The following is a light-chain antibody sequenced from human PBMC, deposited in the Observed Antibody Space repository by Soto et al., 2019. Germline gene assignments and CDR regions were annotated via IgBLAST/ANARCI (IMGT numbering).Light chain of an antibody. CDR3: SSYTSSSTLV. CDR1: SSDVGGYKY. Sequence: QSALTQPASVSGSPGQSITISCTGTSSDVGGYKYVSWYQQHPGKAPKLMIYDVSNRPSGVSNRFSGSKSGNTASLTISGLQAEDVADYYCSSYTSSSTLVFGGGTKLTVL. CDR2: DVS. V-gene: IGLV2-14*01. J-gene: IGLJ2*01.